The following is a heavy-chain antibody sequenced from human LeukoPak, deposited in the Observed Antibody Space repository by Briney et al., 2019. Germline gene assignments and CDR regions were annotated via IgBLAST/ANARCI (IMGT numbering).Heavy chain of an antibody. CDR3: ARQRDMRTWFDP. CDR1: GYTFTTYW. Sequence: GESLKISCKGSGYTFTTYWIGWVRQMPGKGLEWMGIIYPGGSDTRYSPSFQGQVTISADKSISTAYLQWSSLKASDTAMYYCARQRDMRTWFDPWGQGTLVTVSS. D-gene: IGHD2-15*01. J-gene: IGHJ5*02. CDR2: IYPGGSDT. V-gene: IGHV5-51*01.